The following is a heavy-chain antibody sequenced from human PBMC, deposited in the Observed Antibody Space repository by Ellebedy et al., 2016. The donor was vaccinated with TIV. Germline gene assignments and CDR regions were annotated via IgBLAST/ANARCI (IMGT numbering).Heavy chain of an antibody. D-gene: IGHD3-22*01. CDR2: IDSDGSST. J-gene: IGHJ2*01. V-gene: IGHV3-74*01. CDR3: ARDYDSSGYYRYFDL. Sequence: GESLKISCAASGFTFSTYWMHWVRQAPGKGLVWVSRIDSDGSSTSYADSVKGRFTISRDNAKNSLYLQMNSLRAEDTAVYYCARDYDSSGYYRYFDLWGRGTLVTVSS. CDR1: GFTFSTYW.